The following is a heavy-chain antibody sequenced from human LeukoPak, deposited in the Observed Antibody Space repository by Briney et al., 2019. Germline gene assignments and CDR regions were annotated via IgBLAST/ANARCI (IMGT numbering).Heavy chain of an antibody. Sequence: GGSLRLSCAASGFTFSSYGMHWVRQAPGKGLEWVAVISYDGSNKYYADSVKGRFTISRDNSKNTLYLQMNSLRAEDTALYYCANEVRPNDYWGQGTLVTVSS. V-gene: IGHV3-30*18. D-gene: IGHD1-1*01. CDR1: GFTFSSYG. J-gene: IGHJ4*02. CDR2: ISYDGSNK. CDR3: ANEVRPNDY.